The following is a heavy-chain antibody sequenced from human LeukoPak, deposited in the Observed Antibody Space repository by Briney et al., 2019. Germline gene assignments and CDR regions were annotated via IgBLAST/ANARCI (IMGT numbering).Heavy chain of an antibody. V-gene: IGHV4-34*01. CDR3: ARLPMVRGGYYMDV. Sequence: SETLSLTCAVYGGSFSGYYWSWIRQPPGKGLEWIGEINHSGSTNYNPSLKSRVTISVDTSKNQFSLKLSSVTAADTAVYYCARLPMVRGGYYMDVWGKGTTVTISS. D-gene: IGHD3-10*01. J-gene: IGHJ6*03. CDR1: GGSFSGYY. CDR2: INHSGST.